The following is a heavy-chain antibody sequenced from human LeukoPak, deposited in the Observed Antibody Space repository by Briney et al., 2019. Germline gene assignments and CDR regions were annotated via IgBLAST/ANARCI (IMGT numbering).Heavy chain of an antibody. J-gene: IGHJ5*02. CDR2: TYYRSKWYN. CDR1: GDSVSSNSAA. D-gene: IGHD1-26*01. V-gene: IGHV6-1*01. Sequence: SQTLSLTCAISGDSVSSNSAAWNWIRQSPSRGLEWLGRTYYRSKWYNDYAVSVKSRITINPDTSKSQFSLQLNSVTPEDTAVYYCARGTATAYYPINWFDPWGQGTLVTVSS. CDR3: ARGTATAYYPINWFDP.